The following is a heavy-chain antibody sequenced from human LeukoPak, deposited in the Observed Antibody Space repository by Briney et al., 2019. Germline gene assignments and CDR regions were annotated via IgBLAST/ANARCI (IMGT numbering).Heavy chain of an antibody. CDR1: GFTFSSYS. J-gene: IGHJ4*02. Sequence: AGGSLRLSCAASGFTFSSYSMNWVRQAPGKGLEWVSSISSSSSYIYYADSVKGRFTISRDNAKDSLYLQMNSLRAEDTAVYYCARGGTYYDFWSGYILDSWGQGTLVTVSS. D-gene: IGHD3-3*01. CDR2: ISSSSSYI. V-gene: IGHV3-21*01. CDR3: ARGGTYYDFWSGYILDS.